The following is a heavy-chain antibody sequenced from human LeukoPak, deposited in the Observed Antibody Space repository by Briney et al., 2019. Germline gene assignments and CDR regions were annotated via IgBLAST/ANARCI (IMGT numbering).Heavy chain of an antibody. D-gene: IGHD6-13*01. CDR1: GASISDYC. CDR3: ASLRGSWPRGKHYYYGMDV. J-gene: IGHJ6*02. V-gene: IGHV4-59*01. Sequence: SETLSLTCTISGASISDYCWSWIRQSPGKGLEWIGYIYYSGSTNYNPSLKSRVTISVDTSKNQFSLKLSSVTAADTAVYYCASLRGSWPRGKHYYYGMDVWGQGTTVTVSS. CDR2: IYYSGST.